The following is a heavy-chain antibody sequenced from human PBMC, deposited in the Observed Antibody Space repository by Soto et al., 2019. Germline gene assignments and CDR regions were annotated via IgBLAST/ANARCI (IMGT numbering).Heavy chain of an antibody. CDR2: ISFDGSNK. J-gene: IGHJ6*03. CDR1: GFTFSNFA. Sequence: QVHLVESGGGVVQPGRSLRLSCAASGFTFSNFAMHWVRQAPGKGLEWVAIISFDGSNKYYADSVKGRFTISRDKATNTLYLQMNTLRADDSAVYYCAKSLGEGPHYYFYMDVWGKGTTVTVSS. CDR3: AKSLGEGPHYYFYMDV. V-gene: IGHV3-30*18.